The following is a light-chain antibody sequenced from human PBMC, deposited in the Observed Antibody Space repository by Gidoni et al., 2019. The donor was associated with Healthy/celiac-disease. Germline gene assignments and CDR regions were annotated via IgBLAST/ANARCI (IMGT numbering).Light chain of an antibody. CDR2: GAS. CDR1: QSVSSSY. CDR3: QQYGSSPTT. Sequence: ELVLPQSPGTLSLSPGERATLSCRASQSVSSSYLAWYQQKPGQAPRLLIYGASSRATGIPDRFSGSGSGTDFTLTISRLEPEDFTVYYCQQYGSSPTTFGGGTKVEIK. J-gene: IGKJ4*01. V-gene: IGKV3-20*01.